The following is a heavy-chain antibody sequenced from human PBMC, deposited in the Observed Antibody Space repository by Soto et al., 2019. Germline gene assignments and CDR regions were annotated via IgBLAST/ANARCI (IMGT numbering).Heavy chain of an antibody. CDR2: IKSKDVGATT. CDR3: TTASFYA. Sequence: GGSLRLSCAASGFTFSEVWMNWVRQAPGKGLEWVGRIKSKDVGATTDYAAPVKGKVTISRDDSKNTLFLQMNSLKTEDTAMYYCTTASFYAWGQGTMVTVSS. J-gene: IGHJ3*01. D-gene: IGHD6-6*01. CDR1: GFTFSEVW. V-gene: IGHV3-15*07.